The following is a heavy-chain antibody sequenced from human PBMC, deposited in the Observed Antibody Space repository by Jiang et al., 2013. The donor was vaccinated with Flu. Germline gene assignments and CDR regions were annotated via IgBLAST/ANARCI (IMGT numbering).Heavy chain of an antibody. D-gene: IGHD6-6*01. CDR3: ARDVYSSSSYDY. CDR2: MNPNSGNT. CDR1: GYTFTSYD. J-gene: IGHJ4*02. V-gene: IGHV1-8*01. Sequence: SGAEVKKPGASVKVSCKASGYTFTSYDINWVRQATGQGLEWMGWMNPNSGNTGYAQKFQGRVTMTRNTSISTAYMELSGLRSDDTAVYYCARDVYSSSSYDYWGQGTLVTVSS.